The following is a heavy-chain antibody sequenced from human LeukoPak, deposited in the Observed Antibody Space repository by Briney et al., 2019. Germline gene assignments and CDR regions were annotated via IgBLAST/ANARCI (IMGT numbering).Heavy chain of an antibody. CDR1: GFTFSSYS. D-gene: IGHD6-19*01. CDR2: ISGSSSYI. Sequence: GGSLRLSCAASGFTFSSYSMNWVRQAPGKGLEWVSSISGSSSYINYADSVKGRFTISRDNAQNSLFLQLNSLRAEDTAVYYCARGPYSSGWYKDAFDIWGQGTMVTVSS. J-gene: IGHJ3*02. CDR3: ARGPYSSGWYKDAFDI. V-gene: IGHV3-21*01.